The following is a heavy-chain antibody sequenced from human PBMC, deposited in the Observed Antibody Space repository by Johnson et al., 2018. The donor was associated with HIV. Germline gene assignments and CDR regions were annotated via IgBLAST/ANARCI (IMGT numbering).Heavy chain of an antibody. J-gene: IGHJ3*02. Sequence: QVQLVESGGGVVQPGRSMRLSCAASGFTFSSYGMYWVRQAPGKGLEWVAVIWYDGSNKYYADSVKDRFTISRDNSKNTLYLQMNSLRAEDTAVDYCAKGSRAGALYDFWSGVPDAFDIWGQGTMVTVSS. D-gene: IGHD3-3*01. CDR1: GFTFSSYG. CDR2: IWYDGSNK. V-gene: IGHV3-33*06. CDR3: AKGSRAGALYDFWSGVPDAFDI.